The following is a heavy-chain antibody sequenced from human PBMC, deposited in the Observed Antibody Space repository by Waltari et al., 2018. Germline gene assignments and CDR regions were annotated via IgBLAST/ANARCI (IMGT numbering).Heavy chain of an antibody. Sequence: EVQLVETGGGLIQPGGSLRLSCAASGFTVSSNYMSWVRRAPGKGLEWVSVIYSGGSTYYADSVKGRFTISRDNSKNTLYLQMNSLRAEDTAVYYCARGTWDSSGWLYYFDYWGQGTLVTVSS. J-gene: IGHJ4*02. CDR2: IYSGGST. V-gene: IGHV3-53*02. CDR3: ARGTWDSSGWLYYFDY. CDR1: GFTVSSNY. D-gene: IGHD6-19*01.